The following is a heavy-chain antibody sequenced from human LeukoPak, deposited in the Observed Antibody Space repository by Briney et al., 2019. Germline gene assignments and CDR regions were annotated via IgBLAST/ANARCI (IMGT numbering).Heavy chain of an antibody. CDR3: ASLSPQVDDSSGYELDY. CDR1: GGSISSSSYY. CDR2: INHSGST. J-gene: IGHJ4*02. Sequence: PSETLSLTCSVSGGSISSSSYYWGWIRRPPGKGLEWIGEINHSGSTNYNPSLKSRVTISVDTSKNQFSLKLSSVTAADTAVYYCASLSPQVDDSSGYELDYWGQGTLVTVSS. D-gene: IGHD3-22*01. V-gene: IGHV4-39*07.